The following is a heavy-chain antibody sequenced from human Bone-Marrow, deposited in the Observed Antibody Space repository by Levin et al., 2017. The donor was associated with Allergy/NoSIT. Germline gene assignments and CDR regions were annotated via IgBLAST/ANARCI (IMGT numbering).Heavy chain of an antibody. Sequence: SETLSLTCTVSGGSISSGGYYWSWIRQHPGKGLEWIGYTYYSGSTYYNPSLKSRVTISVDTSKNQFSLKLSSVTAADTAGYYCARVRIISGSPNYFDYWGQGTLVTVSS. D-gene: IGHD1-26*01. J-gene: IGHJ4*02. CDR2: TYYSGST. CDR1: GGSISSGGYY. CDR3: ARVRIISGSPNYFDY. V-gene: IGHV4-31*03.